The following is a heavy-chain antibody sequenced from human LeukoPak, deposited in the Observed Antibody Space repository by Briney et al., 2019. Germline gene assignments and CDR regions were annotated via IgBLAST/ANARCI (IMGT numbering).Heavy chain of an antibody. CDR3: ARAIAPMAFDP. CDR2: INHSGST. CDR1: GGSFSGYY. V-gene: IGHV4-34*01. J-gene: IGHJ5*02. D-gene: IGHD6-13*01. Sequence: SETLSLTCAVYGGSFSGYYWSWIRRPPGKGLEWIGEINHSGSTNYNPSLKSRVTISVDTSKNQFSLKLSSVTAADTAVYYCARAIAPMAFDPWGQGTLVTVPS.